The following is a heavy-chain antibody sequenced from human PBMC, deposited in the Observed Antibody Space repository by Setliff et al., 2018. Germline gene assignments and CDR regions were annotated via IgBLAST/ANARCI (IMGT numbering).Heavy chain of an antibody. Sequence: ASVKVSCKASGYTFTSYDINWMRQASGQGLEWMGWMNPNSGNTGSTQKFQGRVTMTRNTSTSTAYMELSRLTSEDTAVYYCATMHIVVVIAISDHAFDIWGQGTMVTVSS. CDR3: ATMHIVVVIAISDHAFDI. CDR2: MNPNSGNT. CDR1: GYTFTSYD. V-gene: IGHV1-8*02. J-gene: IGHJ3*02. D-gene: IGHD2-21*01.